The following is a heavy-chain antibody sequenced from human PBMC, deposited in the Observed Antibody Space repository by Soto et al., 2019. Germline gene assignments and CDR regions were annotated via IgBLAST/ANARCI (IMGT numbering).Heavy chain of an antibody. CDR1: GGTFSRHA. J-gene: IGHJ4*02. CDR3: ARGWGYDSNDYYYAY. D-gene: IGHD3-22*01. CDR2: IIPIFGTA. Sequence: QVQLVQSGAEVRKPGSSVKVSCKASGGTFSRHAISLVRQAPGQGLEWMGGIIPIFGTANHAQKYQGRVTIIADESTSTVYMELSSLRSEDTAMYYCARGWGYDSNDYYYAYWGQGTLVIVYS. V-gene: IGHV1-69*01.